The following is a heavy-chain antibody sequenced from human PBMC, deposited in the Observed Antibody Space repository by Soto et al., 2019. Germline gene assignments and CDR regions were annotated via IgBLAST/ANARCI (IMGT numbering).Heavy chain of an antibody. CDR3: AKEGQWEQRGSFDY. Sequence: GGSLIISGAASGFSFRRYAMAWVRQAPGKGLEWVASMSGRGDTTYNVDSVKGRFTISRDNSKNTLYVQLNSLTAGDTAVYYCAKEGQWEQRGSFDYWGQGTLVTVSA. J-gene: IGHJ4*02. CDR2: MSGRGDTT. V-gene: IGHV3-23*01. D-gene: IGHD1-26*01. CDR1: GFSFRRYA.